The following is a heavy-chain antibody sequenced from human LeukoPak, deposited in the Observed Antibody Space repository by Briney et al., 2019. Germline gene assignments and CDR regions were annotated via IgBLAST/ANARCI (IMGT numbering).Heavy chain of an antibody. V-gene: IGHV4-31*03. J-gene: IGHJ4*02. D-gene: IGHD5-12*01. Sequence: SETLSLTCTVSGGSISSGGYSWSWIRQHPGKGLEWIGYIYYSGSTYYNPSLKSRVTISVDTSKNQFSLKLSSVTAADTAVYYCASTYSGYDPFDYWGQGTLVTVSS. CDR1: GGSISSGGYS. CDR2: IYYSGST. CDR3: ASTYSGYDPFDY.